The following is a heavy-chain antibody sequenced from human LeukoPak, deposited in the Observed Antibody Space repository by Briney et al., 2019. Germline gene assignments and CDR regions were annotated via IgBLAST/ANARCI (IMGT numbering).Heavy chain of an antibody. CDR1: GFTFSSYG. CDR2: ISYDGSNK. D-gene: IGHD3-22*01. J-gene: IGHJ4*02. Sequence: PGGSLRLSCAASGFTFSSYGMHWVRQAPGKGLEWVAVISYDGSNKCYADSVKGRFTISRDNSKNTLYLQMNSLSAEDTAVYYCAKADDSSGYYFWGQGTLVTVSS. CDR3: AKADDSSGYYF. V-gene: IGHV3-30*18.